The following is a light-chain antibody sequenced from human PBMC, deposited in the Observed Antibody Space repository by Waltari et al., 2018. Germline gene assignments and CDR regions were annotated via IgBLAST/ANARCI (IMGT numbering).Light chain of an antibody. CDR1: QSISSY. V-gene: IGKV1-39*01. J-gene: IGKJ1*01. CDR2: AAS. CDR3: QQSYSTPWT. Sequence: DIQMAQSPSSLSASVGDRVAITCRASQSISSYLTWYQQKPGKAPKPLIYAASSLQSGVPARCSGSGSGTDFTRTISSLQPEDFATYYCQQSYSTPWTFGQGTKVEIK.